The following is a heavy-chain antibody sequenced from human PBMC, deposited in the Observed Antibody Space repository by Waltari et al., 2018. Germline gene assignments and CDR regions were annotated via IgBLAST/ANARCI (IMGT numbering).Heavy chain of an antibody. CDR1: GGSFSGYY. V-gene: IGHV4-34*01. CDR2: INHSGST. J-gene: IGHJ4*02. CDR3: ARRAYSSSWYGAFDY. D-gene: IGHD6-13*01. Sequence: QVQLQQWGAGLLKPSETLSLTCAVYGGSFSGYYWSWIRQPPGKGVGWIGEINHSGSTNYNPSLKSRVTISVDTSKNQFSLKLSSVTAADTAVYYCARRAYSSSWYGAFDYWGQGTLVTVSS.